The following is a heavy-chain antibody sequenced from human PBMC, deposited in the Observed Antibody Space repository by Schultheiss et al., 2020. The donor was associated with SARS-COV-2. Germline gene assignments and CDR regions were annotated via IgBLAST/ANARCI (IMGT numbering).Heavy chain of an antibody. V-gene: IGHV3-23*01. CDR3: AKDHNSVGGYSSLDYFDF. CDR2: ISGDSGYT. CDR1: GFNFEDYG. J-gene: IGHJ4*02. D-gene: IGHD1-26*01. Sequence: GGSLRLSCAASGFNFEDYGMSWVRQSPGKGLEWVSTISGDSGYTKDADSVKGRFTISRDNSKNTLFLRMNSLRDEETAVYYCAKDHNSVGGYSSLDYFDFWSLGALVTVSS.